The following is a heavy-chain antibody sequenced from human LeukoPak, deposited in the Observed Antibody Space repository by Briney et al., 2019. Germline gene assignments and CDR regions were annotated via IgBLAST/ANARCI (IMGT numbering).Heavy chain of an antibody. Sequence: SETLSLTCTVSGGSISSYYWSWIRQPPGKGLEWIGYIYYSGSTNYNPSLKSRVTISVDTSKNQFSLKLSSVTAADTAVYYCARIYDSSGYIDYWGQGTLVTVSS. CDR2: IYYSGST. D-gene: IGHD3-22*01. CDR1: GGSISSYY. J-gene: IGHJ4*02. CDR3: ARIYDSSGYIDY. V-gene: IGHV4-59*08.